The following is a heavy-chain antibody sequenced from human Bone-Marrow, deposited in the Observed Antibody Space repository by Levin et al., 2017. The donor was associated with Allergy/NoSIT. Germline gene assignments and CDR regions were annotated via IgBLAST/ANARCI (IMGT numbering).Heavy chain of an antibody. V-gene: IGHV1-8*01. CDR2: INPNSGNT. CDR1: GYTFTSYN. Sequence: GASVKVSCKTSGYTFTSYNVYWVRQAPGQGLEYMGYINPNSGNTGYAQKFQGRVTVTRNSSITTAYMELSGLRSEDTAMYYCARGDCYSGSCYGPDWFDPWGQGTQVTVSS. J-gene: IGHJ5*02. D-gene: IGHD2-15*01. CDR3: ARGDCYSGSCYGPDWFDP.